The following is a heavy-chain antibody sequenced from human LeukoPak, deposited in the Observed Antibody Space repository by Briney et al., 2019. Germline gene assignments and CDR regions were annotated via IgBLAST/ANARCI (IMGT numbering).Heavy chain of an antibody. CDR1: GFTVSSNY. Sequence: GGSLRLSCAASGFTVSSNYMSWVRQAPGKGLEWVSVIYSGGSTYYADSVKGRFTISRDNSKNTLYLQMNSLGAEDTAVYYCAGLPYYDFWSGYYTAWGQGTLVTVSS. CDR3: AGLPYYDFWSGYYTA. D-gene: IGHD3-3*01. J-gene: IGHJ5*02. V-gene: IGHV3-66*02. CDR2: IYSGGST.